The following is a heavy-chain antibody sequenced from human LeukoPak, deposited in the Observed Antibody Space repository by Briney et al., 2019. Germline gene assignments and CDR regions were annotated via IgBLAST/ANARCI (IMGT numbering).Heavy chain of an antibody. CDR1: GFTFSDYY. D-gene: IGHD6-6*01. CDR3: ARSYSSSSGRRELSNWFDP. V-gene: IGHV3-11*04. CDR2: ISSSVSTI. J-gene: IGHJ5*02. Sequence: GGSLRLSCAASGFTFSDYYMSWIRQAPGKGLEWVSYISSSVSTIYYADSVKGRFTISRDNAKNSLYMQMNSLRAEDTAVYYCARSYSSSSGRRELSNWFDPWGQGTLVTVSS.